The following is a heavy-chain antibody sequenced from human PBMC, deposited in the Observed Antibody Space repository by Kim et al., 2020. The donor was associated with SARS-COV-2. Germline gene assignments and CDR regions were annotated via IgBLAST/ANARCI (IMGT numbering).Heavy chain of an antibody. D-gene: IGHD3-10*01. J-gene: IGHJ5*02. Sequence: ASVKVSCKVSGYTLTELSMHWVRQAPGKGLEWMGGFDPEDGETIYAQKFQGRVTMTEDTSTDTAYMELSSLRSEDTAVYYCATGPPYGSGRSNWFDPWGQGTLVTVSS. CDR3: ATGPPYGSGRSNWFDP. CDR2: FDPEDGET. V-gene: IGHV1-24*01. CDR1: GYTLTELS.